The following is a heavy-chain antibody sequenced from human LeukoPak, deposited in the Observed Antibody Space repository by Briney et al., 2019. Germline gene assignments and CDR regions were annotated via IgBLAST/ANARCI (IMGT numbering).Heavy chain of an antibody. J-gene: IGHJ6*02. Sequence: GGSLRLSCAASGFTFSSYAMHWVRQAPGKGLEWVAVISYDGSNKYYADSVKGRFTISGDNSKNTLYLQMNSLRAEDTAVYYCARARGVLRYFDWFYGMDVWGQGTTVTVSS. CDR3: ARARGVLRYFDWFYGMDV. CDR2: ISYDGSNK. CDR1: GFTFSSYA. D-gene: IGHD3-9*01. V-gene: IGHV3-30-3*01.